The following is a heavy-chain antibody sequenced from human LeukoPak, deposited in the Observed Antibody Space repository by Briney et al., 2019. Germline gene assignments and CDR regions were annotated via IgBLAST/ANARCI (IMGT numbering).Heavy chain of an antibody. CDR2: IYSGGNT. Sequence: PGGSLRLSCAASGFTVSSNYMNWVRQAPGKGLEWVSVIYSGGNTYYADSVKGRFTISRDNSKNTLYLQMNSLRAEDTAVYYCARGGVLFPPLDYWGQGTLVTVSS. J-gene: IGHJ4*02. CDR3: ARGGVLFPPLDY. CDR1: GFTVSSNY. D-gene: IGHD3-16*01. V-gene: IGHV3-53*01.